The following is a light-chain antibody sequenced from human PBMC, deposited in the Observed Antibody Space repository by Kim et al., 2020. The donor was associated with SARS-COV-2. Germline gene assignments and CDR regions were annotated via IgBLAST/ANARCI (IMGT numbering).Light chain of an antibody. Sequence: DIVMTQSPDSLAVSLGERATINCKSSQSVLYSSSNKNYLAWYQQKPGQPPKLLIYWASTRESGVPDRFGGSGSGTDFTLTISSLQAEDVAVYYCQQHYNAPYTFGQGTKLEI. J-gene: IGKJ2*01. CDR2: WAS. CDR1: QSVLYSSSNKNY. V-gene: IGKV4-1*01. CDR3: QQHYNAPYT.